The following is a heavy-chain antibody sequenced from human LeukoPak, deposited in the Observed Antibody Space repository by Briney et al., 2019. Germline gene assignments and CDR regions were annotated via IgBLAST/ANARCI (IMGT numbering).Heavy chain of an antibody. D-gene: IGHD3-9*01. V-gene: IGHV4-34*01. CDR1: GGSFSGYY. CDR3: AGNYDILTGYHPRGWFDP. J-gene: IGHJ5*02. CDR2: INHSGST. Sequence: SETLSLTCAVYGGSFSGYYWSWIRQPPGKGLEWIGEINHSGSTNYNPSLKSRVTISVDTSKNQFSLKLSSVTAADTAVYYCAGNYDILTGYHPRGWFDPWGQGTLVTVSS.